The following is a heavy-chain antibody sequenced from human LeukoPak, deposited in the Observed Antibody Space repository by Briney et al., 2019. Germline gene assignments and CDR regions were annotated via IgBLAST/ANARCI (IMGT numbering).Heavy chain of an antibody. Sequence: GASVKVSCKASGYTFTSYAMHWVRQAPGQRLEWMGWINAGNGNTKYSQKFQGRVTITRDTSASTAYMELSSLRSEDTAVYYCARDLTTRRYFDYWGQGTLVTVSS. CDR2: INAGNGNT. V-gene: IGHV1-3*01. CDR1: GYTFTSYA. D-gene: IGHD4-17*01. CDR3: ARDLTTRRYFDY. J-gene: IGHJ4*02.